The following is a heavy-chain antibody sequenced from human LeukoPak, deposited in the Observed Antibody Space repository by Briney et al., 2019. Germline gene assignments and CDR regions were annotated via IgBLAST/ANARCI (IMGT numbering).Heavy chain of an antibody. Sequence: GGSLRLSCAASGFVFSSYEMNWVRQAPGKGLAWVSTISDSGSSTYYADSVKGRFTISRDNSKNTLYLQMNSLRAEDTAVYYCARGPERTGVGTRYYYDMDVWGQGTTVTVSS. V-gene: IGHV3-23*01. J-gene: IGHJ6*02. CDR1: GFVFSSYE. D-gene: IGHD2-8*01. CDR3: ARGPERTGVGTRYYYDMDV. CDR2: ISDSGSST.